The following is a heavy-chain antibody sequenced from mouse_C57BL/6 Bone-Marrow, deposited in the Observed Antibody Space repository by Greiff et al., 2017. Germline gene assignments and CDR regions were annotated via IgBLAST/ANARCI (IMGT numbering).Heavy chain of an antibody. Sequence: VQLQQSGAELVRPGTSVKVSCKASGYAFTNYLIEWVKQRPGQGLEWIGVINPGSGGTNYNEKFKGKATLTADKSSSTAYMQLSSLTSGDSAVYFCAREGFYYGSSYVEFAYWGQGTLVTVSA. D-gene: IGHD1-1*01. CDR2: INPGSGGT. V-gene: IGHV1-54*01. J-gene: IGHJ3*01. CDR3: AREGFYYGSSYVEFAY. CDR1: GYAFTNYL.